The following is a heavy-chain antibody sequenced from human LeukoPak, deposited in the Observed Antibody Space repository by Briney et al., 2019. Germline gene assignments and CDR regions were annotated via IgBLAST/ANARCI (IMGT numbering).Heavy chain of an antibody. CDR1: GFTFSSYW. CDR2: IKQDGSEK. Sequence: PGGSLRLSCAASGFTFSSYWMSWVRQAPGKGLEWVTNIKQDGSEKYYADSVKGRFTISRDNAKNSLYLQMNSLRAEDTAVYYCARDKRSRGQIFGVLMDVWGKGTTVTVSS. V-gene: IGHV3-7*01. J-gene: IGHJ6*04. CDR3: ARDKRSRGQIFGVLMDV. D-gene: IGHD3-3*01.